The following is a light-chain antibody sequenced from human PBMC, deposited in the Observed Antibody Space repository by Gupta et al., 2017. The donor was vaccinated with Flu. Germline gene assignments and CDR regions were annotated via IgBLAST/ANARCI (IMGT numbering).Light chain of an antibody. CDR2: SNN. J-gene: IGLJ3*02. CDR1: SSNIGSNT. V-gene: IGLV1-44*01. Sequence: HSVLTHPPSSSGSPGHRVTISCSGSSSNIGSNTVNWYQQLPGTAPKLLIYSNNQRPSGVPDRFSGSKSGTSASLAISGLQSEDEADYYCAAWDDSLNGWVFGGGTKLTVL. CDR3: AAWDDSLNGWV.